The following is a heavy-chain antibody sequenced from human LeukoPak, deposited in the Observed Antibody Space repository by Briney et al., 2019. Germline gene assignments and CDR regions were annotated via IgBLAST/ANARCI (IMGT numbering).Heavy chain of an antibody. CDR2: INHSGST. CDR1: RGSFSGYY. D-gene: IGHD3-16*02. CDR3: ARGRYVWGSYRAYFDY. Sequence: SETLSPTCSVHRGSFSGYYWSWIRQPPGKGLEWIGEINHSGSTNYNPPLKSRVTISVDTSKNQFSLKLSSVTAADTAVYYCARGRYVWGSYRAYFDYWGQGTLVTVSS. V-gene: IGHV4-34*01. J-gene: IGHJ4*02.